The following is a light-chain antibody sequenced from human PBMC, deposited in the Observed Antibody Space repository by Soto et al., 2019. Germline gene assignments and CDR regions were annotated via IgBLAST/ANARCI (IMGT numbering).Light chain of an antibody. J-gene: IGKJ1*01. CDR2: GAS. CDR1: QSVSSN. CDR3: QHYNNWPPWT. Sequence: EIVMTQSPATLSVSPGERANLSCRASQSVSSNLAWYQQKSGPAPRLLIYGASTRATGIPARFSGSGSGTAFTLTISSLQSEDFAVYYCQHYNNWPPWTFGQGTKVEI. V-gene: IGKV3-15*01.